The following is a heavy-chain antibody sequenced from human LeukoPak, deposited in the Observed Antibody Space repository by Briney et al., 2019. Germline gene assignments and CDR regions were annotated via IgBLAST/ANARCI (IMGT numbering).Heavy chain of an antibody. Sequence: GGSLRLSCVASGFTFTTYAMSWVRQAPGKGLEWVSVISGIGATTYYADSVKGRFTISRDSSKNTLYLQMNSLRAEDTAVYYCARGGYDILTGYYTRGYFDYWGQGTLVTVSS. CDR1: GFTFTTYA. CDR2: ISGIGATT. CDR3: ARGGYDILTGYYTRGYFDY. J-gene: IGHJ4*02. D-gene: IGHD3-9*01. V-gene: IGHV3-23*01.